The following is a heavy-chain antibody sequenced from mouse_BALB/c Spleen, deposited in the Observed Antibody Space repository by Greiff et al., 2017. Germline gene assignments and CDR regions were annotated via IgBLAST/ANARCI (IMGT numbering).Heavy chain of an antibody. J-gene: IGHJ4*01. CDR1: GYSFTGYF. D-gene: IGHD2-3*01. CDR2: INPYNGDT. Sequence: VQLKQSGPELVKPGASVKISCKASGYSFTGYFMNWVMQSHGKSLEWIGRINPYNGDTFYNQKFKGKATLTVDKSSSTAHMELRSLASEDSAVYYCASSRDGYFYAMDYWGQGTSVTVSS. CDR3: ASSRDGYFYAMDY. V-gene: IGHV1-20*02.